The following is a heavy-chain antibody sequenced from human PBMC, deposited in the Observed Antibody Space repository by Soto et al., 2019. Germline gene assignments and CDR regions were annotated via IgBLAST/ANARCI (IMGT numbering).Heavy chain of an antibody. CDR2: IYYSGST. CDR3: ARGWDIVVVVALDP. V-gene: IGHV4-31*03. CDR1: GGSISSGGYY. J-gene: IGHJ5*02. Sequence: QVQLQESGPGLVKPSQTLSLTCTVSGGSISSGGYYWSWIRQHPGKGPEWIGYIYYSGSTYYNPSLKSRVTISVDTSKNQFSLKLSSVTAADTAVYYCARGWDIVVVVALDPWGQGTLVTVSS. D-gene: IGHD2-15*01.